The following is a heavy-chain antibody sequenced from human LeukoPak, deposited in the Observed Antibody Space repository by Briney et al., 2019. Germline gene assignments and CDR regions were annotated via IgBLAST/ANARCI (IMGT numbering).Heavy chain of an antibody. CDR1: GFTFSSYS. J-gene: IGHJ3*02. CDR2: ISSSSSYI. V-gene: IGHV3-21*01. Sequence: GGSLRLSCAASGFTFSSYSMNWVRQAPGKGLEWVSSISSSSSYIYYADSVKGRFTISRDKAKNSLYLQMNSLRAEDTAVYYCARARARGAFDIWGQGTMVTVSS. CDR3: ARARARGAFDI. D-gene: IGHD1-26*01.